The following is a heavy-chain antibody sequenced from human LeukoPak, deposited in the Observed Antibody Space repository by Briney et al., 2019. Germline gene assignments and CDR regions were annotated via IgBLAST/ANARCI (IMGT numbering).Heavy chain of an antibody. CDR2: IYHSGST. D-gene: IGHD1-26*01. Sequence: SETLSLTCAVSGGSISSSNWWSWVRQPPGKGLEWIGEIYHSGSTNYNPSLKSRVTISVDKSKNQFSLKLSSVTAADTAVYYCARERDSGSYYFDYWGQGTLVTVSS. CDR1: GGSISSSNW. V-gene: IGHV4-4*02. J-gene: IGHJ4*02. CDR3: ARERDSGSYYFDY.